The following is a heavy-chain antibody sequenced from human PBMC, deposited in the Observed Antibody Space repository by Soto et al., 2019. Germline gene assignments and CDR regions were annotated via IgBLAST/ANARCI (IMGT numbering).Heavy chain of an antibody. J-gene: IGHJ6*02. CDR2: ISGSEDNI. Sequence: EVQLLESGGGLVQPGGSLRLSCVASGFPFSNYYMDWVRQAPGKGLEWVAVISGSEDNIHYADSVKGRFTISRDNSTNTVYLKMNSLRADDTAIYYCAKDLHWFAMDVWGQGTTVTVSS. V-gene: IGHV3-23*01. CDR1: GFPFSNYY. CDR3: AKDLHWFAMDV. D-gene: IGHD3-10*01.